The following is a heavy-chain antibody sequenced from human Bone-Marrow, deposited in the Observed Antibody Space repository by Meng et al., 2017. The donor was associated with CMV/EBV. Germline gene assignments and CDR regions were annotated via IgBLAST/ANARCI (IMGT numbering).Heavy chain of an antibody. J-gene: IGHJ4*02. V-gene: IGHV3-30*02. D-gene: IGHD3-10*01. CDR2: IQHDGSDI. CDR3: AQDQKLFPFDY. CDR1: GFIFSNYG. Sequence: GESLKISCAASGFIFSNYGIHWVRQAPGRGLEWVAFIQHDGSDIFYADSVKGRFTISRDNSKNTVSLQMNSLRPEDTAVYYCAQDQKLFPFDYWGQGTLVTVSS.